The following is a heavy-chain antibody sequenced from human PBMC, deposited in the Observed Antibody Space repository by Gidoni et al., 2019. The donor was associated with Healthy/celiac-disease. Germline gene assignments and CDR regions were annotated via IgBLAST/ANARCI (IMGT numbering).Heavy chain of an antibody. J-gene: IGHJ6*03. CDR2: ISNDGSNK. V-gene: IGHV3-30-3*01. Sequence: QVQLVESGGGVVQPGRSLRLSCAASGFPFSSYALHWVRQAPGKGLEWVAGISNDGSNKYYADSVKGRFTISRDNSKNTLYLQMNSLRAEDTAVYYCARDKPPYNWNDSQVGKNYYYYYYMDVWGKGTTVTVSS. CDR3: ARDKPPYNWNDSQVGKNYYYYYYMDV. D-gene: IGHD1-20*01. CDR1: GFPFSSYA.